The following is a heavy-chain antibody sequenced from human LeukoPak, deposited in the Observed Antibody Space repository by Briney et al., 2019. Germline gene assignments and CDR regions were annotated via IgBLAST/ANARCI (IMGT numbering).Heavy chain of an antibody. V-gene: IGHV1-46*01. J-gene: IGHJ4*02. D-gene: IGHD3-22*01. Sequence: ASVKVSCKASGYTFTSYGISWVRQAPGQGLEWMGIINPSGGSTSYAQKFQGRVTMTRDTSTSTVYMELSSLRSEDTAVYYCARRNYYDSSGLEIDFDYWGQGTLVTVSS. CDR3: ARRNYYDSSGLEIDFDY. CDR2: INPSGGST. CDR1: GYTFTSYG.